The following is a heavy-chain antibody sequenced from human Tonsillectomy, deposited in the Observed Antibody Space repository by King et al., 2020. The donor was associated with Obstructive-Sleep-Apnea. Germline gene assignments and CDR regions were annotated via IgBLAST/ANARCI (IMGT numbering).Heavy chain of an antibody. Sequence: EVQLVESGGGLVQPGGSLRLSCAASGFTFSSYWMSWVRQAPGKGLEWVANIKQDGSEKYYVDSVKGRFTISRDNAKNSLYLQMNSLRAEDKAVYYCARYWRGGRCYFQDAVDIWGQGTSVTVSS. J-gene: IGHJ3*02. CDR2: IKQDGSEK. V-gene: IGHV3-7*01. D-gene: IGHD2-15*01. CDR1: GFTFSSYW. CDR3: ARYWRGGRCYFQDAVDI.